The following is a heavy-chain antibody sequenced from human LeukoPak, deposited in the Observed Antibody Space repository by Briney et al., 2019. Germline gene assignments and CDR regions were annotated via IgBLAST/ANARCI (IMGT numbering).Heavy chain of an antibody. D-gene: IGHD3-9*01. J-gene: IGHJ4*02. CDR1: GFTFSSYG. CDR2: ISYDGSNK. V-gene: IGHV3-30*03. CDR3: SLLYYDILTGSLDY. Sequence: GGSLRLSCAASGFTFSSYGMHWVRQAPGKGLEWVAVISYDGSNKYYADSVKGRFTISRDNSKNTLYLQMNSLRAEDTAVYYCSLLYYDILTGSLDYWGQGTLVTVSS.